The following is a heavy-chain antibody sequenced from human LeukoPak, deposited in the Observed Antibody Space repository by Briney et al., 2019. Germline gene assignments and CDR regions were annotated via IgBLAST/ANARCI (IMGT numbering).Heavy chain of an antibody. CDR1: GFTFSSYS. V-gene: IGHV3-21*01. CDR3: ARGEAVALYDY. J-gene: IGHJ4*02. CDR2: ISSSSYI. Sequence: GGSLRLSCAASGFTFSSYSMNWVRQAPGKGLEWVSSISSSSYIYYADSVKGRFTISRDNSKNTLYLQMNSLRAEDTAVYYCARGEAVALYDYWGQGTLVTVSS. D-gene: IGHD6-19*01.